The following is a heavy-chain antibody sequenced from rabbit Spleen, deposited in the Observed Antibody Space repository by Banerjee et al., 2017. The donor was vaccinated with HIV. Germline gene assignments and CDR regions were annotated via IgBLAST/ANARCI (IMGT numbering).Heavy chain of an antibody. CDR1: GFSFSDRDV. CDR2: IYAGTIGST. V-gene: IGHV1S45*01. D-gene: IGHD4-1*01. J-gene: IGHJ4*01. CDR3: ARDLAGVIGWNFNL. Sequence: QEQLVESGGGLVQPEGSLTLTCKASGFSFSDRDVMCWVRQAPGKGLEWIACIYAGTIGSTYSASWAKGRFTCSKTSSTTVTLQMTSLTAADTATYFCARDLAGVIGWNFNLWGPGTLVTVS.